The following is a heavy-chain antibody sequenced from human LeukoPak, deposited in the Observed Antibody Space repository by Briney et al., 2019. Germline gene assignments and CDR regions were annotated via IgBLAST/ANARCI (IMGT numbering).Heavy chain of an antibody. CDR2: IHSVGST. D-gene: IGHD3-16*01. CDR1: GLSVSSHY. CDR3: AKDRRMMSAYYGMDV. J-gene: IGHJ6*02. V-gene: IGHV3-53*05. Sequence: GGSLRLSCAASGLSVSSHYMSWVRQAPGKGLEWVSVIHSVGSTDYADSVKGRFTISRDNSKNTVYLQLNSLRAEDTAVYYCAKDRRMMSAYYGMDVWGQGTTVSLL.